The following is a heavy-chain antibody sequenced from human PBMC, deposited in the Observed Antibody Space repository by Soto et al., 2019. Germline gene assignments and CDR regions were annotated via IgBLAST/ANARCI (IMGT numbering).Heavy chain of an antibody. V-gene: IGHV4-31*02. CDR3: ATYDSGGKFDF. CDR1: GASISSGDYY. CDR2: IYDSGST. J-gene: IGHJ4*02. D-gene: IGHD3-22*01. Sequence: GASISSGDYYWSWIRQHPGKGLEWIGYIYDSGSTYYNPSLKGRVSISVDTSKNQFSLKLISVTAADTAVYYCATYDSGGKFDFWGQGTLVTVSS.